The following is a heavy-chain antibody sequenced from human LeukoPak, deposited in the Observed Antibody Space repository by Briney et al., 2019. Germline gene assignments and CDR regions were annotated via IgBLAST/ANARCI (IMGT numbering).Heavy chain of an antibody. CDR3: AKASRSLVVTATPLDY. J-gene: IGHJ4*02. CDR2: ISGSGGST. D-gene: IGHD2-15*01. V-gene: IGHV3-23*01. CDR1: GFTFSSYA. Sequence: QSGGSLRLSCAASGFTFSSYAMSWVRQAPGKGLEWVSAISGSGGSTYYADSVKGRFTISRDNSKNTLYLQMNSLRPEDTAVYSCAKASRSLVVTATPLDYWGQGTLVTVSS.